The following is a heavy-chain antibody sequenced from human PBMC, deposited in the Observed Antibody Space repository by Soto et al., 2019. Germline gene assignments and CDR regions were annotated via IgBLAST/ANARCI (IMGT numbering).Heavy chain of an antibody. CDR1: GYSFTSYW. CDR2: IYPGDSDT. CDR3: ARPRNPRQVGATPRWGGTWNY. D-gene: IGHD1-26*01. V-gene: IGHV5-51*01. Sequence: GESLKISCKGSGYSFTSYWIGWVRQMPGKGLEWMGIIYPGDSDTRYSPSFQGQVTISADKSISTAYLQWSSLKASDTAMYYCARPRNPRQVGATPRWGGTWNYWGQGTLVTVSS. J-gene: IGHJ4*02.